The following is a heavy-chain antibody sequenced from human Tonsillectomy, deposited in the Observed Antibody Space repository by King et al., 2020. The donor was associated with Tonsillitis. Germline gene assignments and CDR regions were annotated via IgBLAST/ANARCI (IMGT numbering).Heavy chain of an antibody. J-gene: IGHJ4*02. D-gene: IGHD2-21*01. CDR1: GGSFSGYY. Sequence: VQLQQWGAGLLKPSETLSLTCAVYGGSFSGYYWSWIRQPPGKGLEWVGEINHSGSTNYNPSLKSRVTISVDTSKNQFSLNLSSVTAADTAVYYCARGDIVVVNDSPGGYFDYWGQGTLVTVSS. CDR2: INHSGST. CDR3: ARGDIVVVNDSPGGYFDY. V-gene: IGHV4-34*01.